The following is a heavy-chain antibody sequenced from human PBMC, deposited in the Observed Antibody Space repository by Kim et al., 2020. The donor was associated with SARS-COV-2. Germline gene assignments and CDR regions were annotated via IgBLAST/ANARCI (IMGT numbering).Heavy chain of an antibody. CDR3: ARHGCPLVWYDY. V-gene: IGHV4-39*01. D-gene: IGHD6-13*01. J-gene: IGHJ4*02. CDR2: IYYSGST. CDR1: GGSISSSSYY. Sequence: SETLSLTCTVSGGSISSSSYYWGWIRQPPGKGLEWIGSIYYSGSTYYNPSLKSLVTISVDTSKNQFSLKLSSVTAADTAVYYCARHGCPLVWYDYWGQGTLVTVSS.